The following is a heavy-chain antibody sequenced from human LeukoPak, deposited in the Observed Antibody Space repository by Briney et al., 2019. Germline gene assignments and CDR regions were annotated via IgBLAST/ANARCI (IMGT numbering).Heavy chain of an antibody. Sequence: GGSLRLSCAASGFTFSSYGMHWVRQAPGKGLEWVAFIRYDGSNKYYADSVKGRFTISRDNSKNTLYLQMNSLRAEDTAVYYCAKSRYCSSTSCQTGYYYYYYMDVWGKGTTVTISS. CDR3: AKSRYCSSTSCQTGYYYYYYMDV. J-gene: IGHJ6*03. CDR2: IRYDGSNK. V-gene: IGHV3-30*02. CDR1: GFTFSSYG. D-gene: IGHD2-2*01.